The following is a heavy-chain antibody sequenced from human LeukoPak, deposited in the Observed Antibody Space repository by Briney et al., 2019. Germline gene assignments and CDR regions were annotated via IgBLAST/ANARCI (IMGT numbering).Heavy chain of an antibody. J-gene: IGHJ4*02. CDR1: GFTFSSYG. D-gene: IGHD2-21*01. CDR2: ISGSGGST. CDR3: AKAPVTSCRGAYCYPFDS. Sequence: GGTLRLSCAASGFTFSSYGMSWVRQAPGKGLEWVSAISGSGGSTYYADSVKGRFTSSRDNSKNTLYRQMNSPTAEDAAVYFCAKAPVTSCRGAYCYPFDSWGQGTLVTVSS. V-gene: IGHV3-23*01.